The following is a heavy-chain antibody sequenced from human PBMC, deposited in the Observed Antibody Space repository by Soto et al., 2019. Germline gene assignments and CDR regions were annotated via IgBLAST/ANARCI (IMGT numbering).Heavy chain of an antibody. CDR1: GYTFTSYY. V-gene: IGHV1-46*03. CDR3: AKGGLVELLLFQHFFDY. CDR2: INPSGGST. D-gene: IGHD3-3*01. Sequence: QVQLVQSGAEVKKPGASVKVSCKASGYTFTSYYMHWVRQAPGQGLEWMGIINPSGGSTSYAQKFQSRVTMTRDTATSTVYMELSSLRSEDTAVYYCAKGGLVELLLFQHFFDYWGQGTLVTVSS. J-gene: IGHJ4*02.